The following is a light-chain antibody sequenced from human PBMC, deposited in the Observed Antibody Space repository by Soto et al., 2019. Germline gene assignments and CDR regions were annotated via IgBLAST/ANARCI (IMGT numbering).Light chain of an antibody. CDR3: QHYGNSIFT. Sequence: DIVLTQYPGTLYLSPGERDTLSCRASQSISSNYLAWYQHKPGQAPRLLIYRASSRATGIPDRFSGSGSGTDFTLTINRLEPEDVAVFYCQHYGNSIFTFGPGTKVDVK. V-gene: IGKV3-20*01. J-gene: IGKJ3*01. CDR1: QSISSNY. CDR2: RAS.